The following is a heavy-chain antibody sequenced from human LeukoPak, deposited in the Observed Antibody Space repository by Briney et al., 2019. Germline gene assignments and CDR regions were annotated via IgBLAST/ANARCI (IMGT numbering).Heavy chain of an antibody. CDR2: IRGEGGVT. Sequence: PGGSLRLSCAASGFTFSNYAMNWVRQAPGKGLAWVSVIRGEGGVTFYAESVKDRCTISRDHSKNTLYLQMSSRTAEDSAVYYWAKCQFSYGSDAFDIWGQGTMVTVSS. D-gene: IGHD5-18*01. V-gene: IGHV3-23*01. J-gene: IGHJ3*02. CDR3: AKCQFSYGSDAFDI. CDR1: GFTFSNYA.